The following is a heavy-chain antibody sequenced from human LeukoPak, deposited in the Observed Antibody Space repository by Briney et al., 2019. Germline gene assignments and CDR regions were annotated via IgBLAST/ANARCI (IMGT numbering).Heavy chain of an antibody. Sequence: SETLSLTCTVSGDSISSDYWSWIRQPPGKGLEWIGFIYYSGTTNCNPSLKSRVTISVDTSKNQFSLKLSSVTAADTAVYYCARVLSWSFRFHPWHQGTRV. J-gene: IGHJ5*02. D-gene: IGHD2-8*01. V-gene: IGHV4-59*01. CDR1: GDSISSDY. CDR3: ARVLSWSFRFHP. CDR2: IYYSGTT.